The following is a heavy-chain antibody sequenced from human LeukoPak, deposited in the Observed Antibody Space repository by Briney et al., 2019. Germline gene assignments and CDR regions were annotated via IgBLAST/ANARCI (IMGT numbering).Heavy chain of an antibody. CDR1: GGSISSYY. V-gene: IGHV4-59*01. D-gene: IGHD4-11*01. Sequence: SETLSLTCTVSGGSISSYYWSWIRQPPGKGLEWIGYIYYSGSTNYNPSLKSRVTISVDTSKNQFSLKLSSVTAADMAVYYCARTTVTFDYWGQGTLVTVSS. CDR3: ARTTVTFDY. J-gene: IGHJ4*02. CDR2: IYYSGST.